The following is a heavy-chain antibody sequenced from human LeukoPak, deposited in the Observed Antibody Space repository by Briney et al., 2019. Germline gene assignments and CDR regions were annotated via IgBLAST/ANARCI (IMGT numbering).Heavy chain of an antibody. J-gene: IGHJ3*02. CDR3: ARGIYRYDFWSGPDAFDI. V-gene: IGHV1-18*01. D-gene: IGHD3-3*01. CDR1: GYTFTSYG. Sequence: GASVKVSCKASGYTFTSYGISWVRQAPGQGLEWMGWISAYNGNTNYAQKLQGRVTMTTDTSTSTAYMELRSLRSDDTAVYYCARGIYRYDFWSGPDAFDIWGQGTMVTVSS. CDR2: ISAYNGNT.